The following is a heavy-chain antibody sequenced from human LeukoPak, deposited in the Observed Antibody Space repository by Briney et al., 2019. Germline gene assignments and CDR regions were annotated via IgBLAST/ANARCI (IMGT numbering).Heavy chain of an antibody. CDR3: ARGLDLGYFQR. D-gene: IGHD4-11*01. Sequence: GSLRLSCIVSGFTFSTYDMHWVRQAPGKGLQWVAVIWSDGSNKYYTDSVKGRFTISRDNPKNTLYLQMNNLRAEDTAVYHCARGLDLGYFQRWGQGTLVTVSS. V-gene: IGHV3-33*01. J-gene: IGHJ1*01. CDR2: IWSDGSNK. CDR1: GFTFSTYD.